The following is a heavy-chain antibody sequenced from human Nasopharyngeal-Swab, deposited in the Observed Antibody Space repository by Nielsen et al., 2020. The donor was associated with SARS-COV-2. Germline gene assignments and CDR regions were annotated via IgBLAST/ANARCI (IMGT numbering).Heavy chain of an antibody. J-gene: IGHJ6*02. CDR2: INTNTGNP. V-gene: IGHV7-4-1*02. CDR1: GYTFTSYA. CDR3: ASSQLLLYTTSYYYYYGMDV. D-gene: IGHD2-2*01. Sequence: ASVKVSCKASGYTFTSYAMNWVRQAPGQGLEWMGWINTNTGNPTYAQGFTGRFVFSLDTSVSTAYLQISSLKAEDTAVYYCASSQLLLYTTSYYYYYGMDVWGQGTTVTVSS.